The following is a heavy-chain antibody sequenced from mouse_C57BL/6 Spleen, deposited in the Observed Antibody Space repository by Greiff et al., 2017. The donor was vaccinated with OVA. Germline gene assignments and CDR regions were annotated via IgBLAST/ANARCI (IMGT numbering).Heavy chain of an antibody. D-gene: IGHD1-1*01. CDR3: ASVYGSSPDWFAC. Sequence: EVKVVESGGGLVKPGGSLKLSCAASGFTFSDYGMHWVRQAPEKGLEWVAYISSGSSTIYYADTVKGRFTISRDNAKNTLFLQMTSLRSEDTAMYYCASVYGSSPDWFACWGQGTLVTVSA. V-gene: IGHV5-17*01. J-gene: IGHJ3*01. CDR2: ISSGSSTI. CDR1: GFTFSDYG.